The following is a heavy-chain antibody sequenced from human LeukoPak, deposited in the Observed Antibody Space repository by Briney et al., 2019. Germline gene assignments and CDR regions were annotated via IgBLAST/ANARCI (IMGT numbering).Heavy chain of an antibody. CDR3: ARVPNHYDSSGYPSTLFDY. CDR1: GGSISSYY. J-gene: IGHJ4*02. CDR2: IYYSGST. D-gene: IGHD3-22*01. V-gene: IGHV4-59*01. Sequence: SETLSLTCTVPGGSISSYYWSWIRQPPGKGLEWIGYIYYSGSTNYNPSLKSRVTISVDTSKNQFSLKLSSVTAADTAVYYCARVPNHYDSSGYPSTLFDYWGQGTLVTVSS.